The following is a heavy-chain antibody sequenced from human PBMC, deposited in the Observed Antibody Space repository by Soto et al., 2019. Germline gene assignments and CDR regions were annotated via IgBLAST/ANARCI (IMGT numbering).Heavy chain of an antibody. Sequence: SETLSSTCMVSGGSVRGRKWWGWVRQPRGKGLEWIGEIYHSGSTTYTPPLKSRATISVDKSENQFSLRLKSVTAADTAVYYCASVGSDYDNSGYYLPWGPGTLVTVSS. D-gene: IGHD3-22*01. CDR3: ASVGSDYDNSGYYLP. V-gene: IGHV4-4*02. CDR2: IYHSGST. CDR1: GGSVRGRKW. J-gene: IGHJ5*02.